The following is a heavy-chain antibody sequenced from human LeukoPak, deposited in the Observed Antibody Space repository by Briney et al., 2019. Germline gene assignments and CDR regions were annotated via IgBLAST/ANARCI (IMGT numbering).Heavy chain of an antibody. CDR3: AREGILAHDAFDI. V-gene: IGHV3-53*01. D-gene: IGHD3-9*01. CDR2: IYSGGST. Sequence: PGGSLRLSCAASGFTVSSNYMSWVRQAPGKGLEWVSVIYSGGSTYYADSVKGRFTISRDNSKNTLYLQMNSLRAEDTAVYYCAREGILAHDAFDIWGQGTMVTVSS. J-gene: IGHJ3*02. CDR1: GFTVSSNY.